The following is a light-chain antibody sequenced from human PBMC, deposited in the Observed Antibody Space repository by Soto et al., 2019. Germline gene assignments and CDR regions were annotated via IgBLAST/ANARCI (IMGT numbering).Light chain of an antibody. J-gene: IGLJ2*01. CDR1: SSNIGSNT. Sequence: QSVLTQPPSASGTPGQRVTISCSGSSSNIGSNTVNWYQQLPGTAPKLLIYSNNQRPSGVPDRCSGSKSCTSASLAISGLQYEDEAEYYCGAWDDSLNAVVFGGGTKVTVL. V-gene: IGLV1-44*01. CDR2: SNN. CDR3: GAWDDSLNAVV.